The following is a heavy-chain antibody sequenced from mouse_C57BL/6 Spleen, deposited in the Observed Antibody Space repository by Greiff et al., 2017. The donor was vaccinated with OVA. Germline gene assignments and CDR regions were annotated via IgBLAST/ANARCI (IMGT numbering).Heavy chain of an antibody. D-gene: IGHD2-1*01. J-gene: IGHJ2*01. Sequence: QVQLQQPGAELVKPGASVKLSCKASGYTFTSYWMQWVKPRPGQGLEWIGEIDPSDSSTNYNQKFKGKATLTVDTSSSTAYMQLSSLTSEDSAVYYCARGPYGNYGYWGQGTTLTVSS. CDR1: GYTFTSYW. V-gene: IGHV1-50*01. CDR2: IDPSDSST. CDR3: ARGPYGNYGY.